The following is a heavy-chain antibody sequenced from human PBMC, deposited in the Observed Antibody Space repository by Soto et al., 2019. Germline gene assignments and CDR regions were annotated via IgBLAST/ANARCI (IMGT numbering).Heavy chain of an antibody. CDR3: AKVERAYDFWSGYYYYGMDV. D-gene: IGHD3-3*01. CDR2: ISYDGSNK. J-gene: IGHJ6*02. V-gene: IGHV3-30*18. CDR1: GFTFSSYG. Sequence: LRLSCAASGFTFSSYGLHWVRQAPGKGLEWVAVISYDGSNKYYADSVKGRFTISRDNSKNTLYLQMNSLRAEDTAVYYCAKVERAYDFWSGYYYYGMDVWGQGTTVTVSS.